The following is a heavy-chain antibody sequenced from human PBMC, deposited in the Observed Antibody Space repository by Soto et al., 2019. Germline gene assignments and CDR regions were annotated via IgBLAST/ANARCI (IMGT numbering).Heavy chain of an antibody. CDR1: GFTFSSYG. Sequence: GGSLRLSCAASGFTFSSYGMHWVRQAPGKGLEWVAVIWYDGSNKYYADSVKGRFTISRDNSKNTLYLQMNSLRAGGTAVYYCARSGEDYFDYWGQGTLVTVSS. CDR2: IWYDGSNK. V-gene: IGHV3-33*01. D-gene: IGHD1-26*01. J-gene: IGHJ4*02. CDR3: ARSGEDYFDY.